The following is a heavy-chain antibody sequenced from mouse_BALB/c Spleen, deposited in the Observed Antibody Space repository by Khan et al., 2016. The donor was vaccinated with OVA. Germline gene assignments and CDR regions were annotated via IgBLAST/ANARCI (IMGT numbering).Heavy chain of an antibody. Sequence: QVQLKQSGAELARPGASVKMFCKASGYTFTTYTIHWVKQRPGQGLEWIGYIISSNDYTNYNQKFKDRATLTADKSFSTAYMQLSSLPSEDSAVYYCVRERAYYRSNGWFAYWGQGTLVTVSA. V-gene: IGHV1-4*01. CDR3: VRERAYYRSNGWFAY. J-gene: IGHJ3*01. CDR2: IISSNDYT. D-gene: IGHD2-14*01. CDR1: GYTFTTYT.